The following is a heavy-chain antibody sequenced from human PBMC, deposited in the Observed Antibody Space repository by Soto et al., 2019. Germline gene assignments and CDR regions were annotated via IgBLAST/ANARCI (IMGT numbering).Heavy chain of an antibody. CDR3: ARVGYSSTSRWFDP. D-gene: IGHD6-13*01. J-gene: IGHJ5*02. CDR2: IYYSGST. V-gene: IGHV4-59*01. Sequence: NPSETLSLTCTVSGGSISSYYWSWIRQPPGKGLEWIGYIYYSGSTNYNPSLKSRVTISVDTSKNQFSLKLSSVTAADTAVYYCARVGYSSTSRWFDPWGQGTLVTVSS. CDR1: GGSISSYY.